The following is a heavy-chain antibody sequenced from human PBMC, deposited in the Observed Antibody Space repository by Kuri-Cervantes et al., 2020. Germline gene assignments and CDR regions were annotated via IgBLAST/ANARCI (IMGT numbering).Heavy chain of an antibody. J-gene: IGHJ4*02. D-gene: IGHD3-16*01. CDR1: GFTFSSYS. CDR2: ISSSSSYI. CDR3: ARVTYDYVWGGFRHNYFDY. V-gene: IGHV3-21*04. Sequence: GGSLRLSCAASGFTFSSYSMNWVRQAPGQGLEWVSSISSSSSYIYYADSVKGRFTISRDNAKNSLYLQMNSLRAEDTAVYYCARVTYDYVWGGFRHNYFDYWGQGTLVTVSS.